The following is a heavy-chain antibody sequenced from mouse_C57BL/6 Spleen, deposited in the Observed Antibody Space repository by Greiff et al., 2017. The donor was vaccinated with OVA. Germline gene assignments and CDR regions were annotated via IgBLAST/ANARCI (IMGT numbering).Heavy chain of an antibody. V-gene: IGHV1-4*01. CDR3: ARNCGYYYGSSYYFDY. D-gene: IGHD1-1*01. J-gene: IGHJ2*01. Sequence: QVQLQQSGADLARPGASVKMSCKASGYTFTSYTMHWVKQRPGQGLEWIGYINPSSGYTKYNQKFKDKATLTADKSSSTAYMQLSSMTSEDSAVYYCARNCGYYYGSSYYFDYWGQGTTLTVSS. CDR1: GYTFTSYT. CDR2: INPSSGYT.